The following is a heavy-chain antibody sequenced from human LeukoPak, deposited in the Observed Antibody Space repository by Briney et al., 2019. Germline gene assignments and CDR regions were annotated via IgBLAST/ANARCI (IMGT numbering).Heavy chain of an antibody. D-gene: IGHD3-22*01. Sequence: PSETLSLTCSVSVAVVSSSSYYWGWIRQTPGKGLEWIGSNYYNGRTSYNPCLKSRVTISVDTSENQFSLKLKSVTAADTALYYCARRNYYDSSGSAGYFDLWGRGRLLAVS. CDR1: VAVVSSSSYY. J-gene: IGHJ2*01. CDR2: NYYNGRT. CDR3: ARRNYYDSSGSAGYFDL. V-gene: IGHV4-39*01.